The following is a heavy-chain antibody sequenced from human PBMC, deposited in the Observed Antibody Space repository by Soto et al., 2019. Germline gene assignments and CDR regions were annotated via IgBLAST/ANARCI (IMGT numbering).Heavy chain of an antibody. CDR2: ISSSGSTI. J-gene: IGHJ4*02. D-gene: IGHD6-13*01. CDR3: GRKPYSSSWSDY. Sequence: QVQLVESGGGLVKPGGSLRLSCAASGFTFSDYYMSWIRQAPGKGLEWVSYISSSGSTIYYADSVKGRFTISRDNAKNSVYRKMTSLRAEDTAVYYCGRKPYSSSWSDYWGQGTLVTVSS. CDR1: GFTFSDYY. V-gene: IGHV3-11*01.